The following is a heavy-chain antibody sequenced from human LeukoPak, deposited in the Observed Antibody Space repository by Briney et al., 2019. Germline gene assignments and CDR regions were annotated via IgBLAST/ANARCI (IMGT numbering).Heavy chain of an antibody. CDR2: IYNSGTT. V-gene: IGHV4-59*01. CDR3: AKSFSETERATITAY. Sequence: LETLSLTCTVSGGSISSNFWSWIRQPPGKGLEYIGYIYNSGTTNYNPSLKSRVTISVDTSKNQFSLKLSSVTAADTAIYYCAKSFSETERATITAYWGQGTLVTVSS. D-gene: IGHD5-24*01. CDR1: GGSISSNF. J-gene: IGHJ4*02.